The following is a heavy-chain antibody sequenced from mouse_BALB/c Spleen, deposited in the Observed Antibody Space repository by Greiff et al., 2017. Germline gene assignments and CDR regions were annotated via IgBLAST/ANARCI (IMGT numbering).Heavy chain of an antibody. CDR2: IDPENGNT. V-gene: IGHV14-1*02. CDR1: GFNIKDYY. Sequence: EVQLHQSGAELVRPGALVKLSCKASGFNIKDYYMHWVKQRPEQGLEWIGWIDPENGNTIYDPKFQGKASITADTSSNTAYLQLSSLTSEDTAVYYCAIYYRYAMDYWGQGTSVTVSS. J-gene: IGHJ4*01. CDR3: AIYYRYAMDY. D-gene: IGHD2-14*01.